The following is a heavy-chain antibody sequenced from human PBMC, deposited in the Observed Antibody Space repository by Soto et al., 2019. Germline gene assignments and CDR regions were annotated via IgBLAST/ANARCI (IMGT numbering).Heavy chain of an antibody. D-gene: IGHD3-3*01. J-gene: IGHJ4*02. CDR3: ARASGYYDFWSGYYPPDY. CDR1: GGTFSSYA. Sequence: VKVSCTASGGTFSSYAISWVRQAPGQGLEWMGGIIPIFGTANYAQKFQGRVTITADESTSTAYMELSSLRSEDTAVYYCARASGYYDFWSGYYPPDYWGQGTLVTVSS. V-gene: IGHV1-69*13. CDR2: IIPIFGTA.